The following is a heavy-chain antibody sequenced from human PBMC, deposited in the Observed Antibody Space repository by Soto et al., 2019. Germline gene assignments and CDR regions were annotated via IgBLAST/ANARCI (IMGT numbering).Heavy chain of an antibody. V-gene: IGHV4-59*01. CDR3: ARGLTTVTVAN. D-gene: IGHD4-17*01. CDR1: GGSISSYY. CDR2: IYYSGST. Sequence: SETLSLTCTVSGGSISSYYWSWIRQPPGRGLEWIGYIYYSGSTNYNPSLKSRVTISVDTSKNQFSLKLSSVTAADTAVYYCARGLTTVTVANWGQGTLVTVSS. J-gene: IGHJ4*02.